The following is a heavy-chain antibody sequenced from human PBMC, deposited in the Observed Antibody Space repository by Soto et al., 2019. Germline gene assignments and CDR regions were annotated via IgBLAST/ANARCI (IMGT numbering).Heavy chain of an antibody. J-gene: IGHJ6*03. D-gene: IGHD1-1*01. CDR3: AREYNWNDPYYYYYMDV. CDR1: GYTSTSYD. V-gene: IGHV1-8*01. CDR2: MNPNSGNT. Sequence: ASVKVSCKASGYTSTSYDINWVRQATGQGLEWMGWMNPNSGNTGYAQKFQGRVTMTRNTSISTAYMELSSLRSEDTAVYYCAREYNWNDPYYYYYMDVWGKGTTVTVSS.